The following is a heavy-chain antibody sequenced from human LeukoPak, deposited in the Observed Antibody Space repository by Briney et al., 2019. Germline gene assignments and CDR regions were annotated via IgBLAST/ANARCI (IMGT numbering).Heavy chain of an antibody. V-gene: IGHV1-18*01. CDR3: ARDRKQQLTINWFDP. D-gene: IGHD6-13*01. J-gene: IGHJ5*02. CDR2: ISAYNGNT. Sequence: ASVKVSCKASGYTFTSYGISWVRQAPGQGLEWMGWISAYNGNTNYAQKLQGRVTMTTDTSTSTAYMELRSLRSDDTAVYYCARDRKQQLTINWFDPWGQGTLVTVSS. CDR1: GYTFTSYG.